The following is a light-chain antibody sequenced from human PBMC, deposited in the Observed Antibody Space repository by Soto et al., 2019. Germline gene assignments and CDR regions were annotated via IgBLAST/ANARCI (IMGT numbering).Light chain of an antibody. CDR1: QSVSSN. J-gene: IGKJ4*01. V-gene: IGKV3D-15*01. CDR3: QQFNTYPT. Sequence: IVLTQPPATLSVSPGERATLSCRASQSVSSNLAWYQQKPGQAPRLLISGASTRATGVPARFSGSGSGTDFTLTISSLQPEDFATYHCQQFNTYPTFGGGTKVDI. CDR2: GAS.